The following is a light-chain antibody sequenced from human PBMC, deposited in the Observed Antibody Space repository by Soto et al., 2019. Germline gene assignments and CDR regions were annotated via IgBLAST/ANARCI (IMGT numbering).Light chain of an antibody. V-gene: IGLV1-47*01. J-gene: IGLJ1*01. CDR3: AAWDDSLSVYV. CDR2: RNN. Sequence: QSVLTQPPSASGTPGQRVTISCSGSSSNIGSNYVYWYQQLPGTAPKLPIYRNNQRPSGVPDRFSGSKSGTSASLAISGLRSEDEADYYCAAWDDSLSVYVFGTGTKLTVL. CDR1: SSNIGSNY.